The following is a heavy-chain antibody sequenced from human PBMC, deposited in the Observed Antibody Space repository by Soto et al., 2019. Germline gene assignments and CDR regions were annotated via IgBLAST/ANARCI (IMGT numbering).Heavy chain of an antibody. CDR1: GYTFISYG. CDR2: ISAYSGNT. CDR3: ARDDAGIYGVQNYGLDV. D-gene: IGHD4-17*01. V-gene: IGHV1-18*01. J-gene: IGHJ6*02. Sequence: ASVKVSCKASGYTFISYGISWVRQAPGQGLEWLGWISAYSGNTKYAQKFQGRVTMTTDTSTSTAYMELRSLRSDDTAVYYCARDDAGIYGVQNYGLDVWGQGTTVTVSS.